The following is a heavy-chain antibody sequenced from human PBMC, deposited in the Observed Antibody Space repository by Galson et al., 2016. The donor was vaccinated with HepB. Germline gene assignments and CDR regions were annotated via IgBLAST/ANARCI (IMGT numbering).Heavy chain of an antibody. J-gene: IGHJ5*02. Sequence: SETLSLTCTVSGGSISSTSYYWGWIRQPPGKGLEWIGSIYYSGNTYYNPSLKSRVTISVDTSKNQFSLKLSSVTAADTAVYYCARMTGYYNLRWFDPWGQGTLVTVSS. V-gene: IGHV4-39*01. CDR2: IYYSGNT. CDR3: ARMTGYYNLRWFDP. D-gene: IGHD3-9*01. CDR1: GGSISSTSYY.